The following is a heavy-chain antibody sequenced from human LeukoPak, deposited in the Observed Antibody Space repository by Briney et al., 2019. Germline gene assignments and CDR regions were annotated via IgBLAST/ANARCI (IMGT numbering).Heavy chain of an antibody. Sequence: ASVKVSCKASGYTLTSYYIHWVRQAPGQGLEWMGIINPSGGSTSYAQKFQGRLTMSRDTSTSTVYMELSSLRSEDTAVYYCAREEGVVAGTFDFWGQGTLVTVSS. V-gene: IGHV1-46*03. CDR3: AREEGVVAGTFDF. CDR2: INPSGGST. CDR1: GYTLTSYY. J-gene: IGHJ4*02. D-gene: IGHD6-19*01.